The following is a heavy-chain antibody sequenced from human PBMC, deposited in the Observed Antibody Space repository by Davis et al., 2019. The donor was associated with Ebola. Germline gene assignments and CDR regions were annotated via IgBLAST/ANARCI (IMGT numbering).Heavy chain of an antibody. Sequence: GGSLRLSCTASGFTFSSYGIHWFRQAPGKGLEWVAVISYDGSNVYYVDSVKGRFTVSRDNSKNTLDLQMNSLRPEDTAMYYCAKVAVQPATVMGASDIWGRGTMVIVSS. D-gene: IGHD5-18*01. CDR2: ISYDGSNV. CDR3: AKVAVQPATVMGASDI. J-gene: IGHJ3*02. CDR1: GFTFSSYG. V-gene: IGHV3-30*18.